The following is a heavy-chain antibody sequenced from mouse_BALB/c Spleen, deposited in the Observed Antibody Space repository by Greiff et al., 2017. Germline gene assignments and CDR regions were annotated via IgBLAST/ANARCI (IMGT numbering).Heavy chain of an antibody. CDR1: GYSITSGYY. D-gene: IGHD2-4*01. CDR2: ISYDGSN. J-gene: IGHJ3*01. CDR3: ARDDYDYAGFAY. Sequence: DVKLQESGPGLVKPSQSLSLTCSVTGYSITSGYYWNWIRQFPGNKLEWMGYISYDGSNNYNPSLKNRISITRDTSKNQFFLKLNSVTTEDTATYYCARDDYDYAGFAYWGQGTLVTVSA. V-gene: IGHV3-6*02.